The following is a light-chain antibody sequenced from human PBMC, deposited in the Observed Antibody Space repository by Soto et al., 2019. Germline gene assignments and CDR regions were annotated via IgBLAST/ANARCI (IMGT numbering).Light chain of an antibody. Sequence: QSALTQPASVSGSPGQSITLSCTGTNSDVSSYNYVSWFQQHPGKAPKLIISEVNKRPSGIPDRFSGSKSGTSATLGITGFQTGDEADYYCGSWDSSLSAYVFGTGTKVTVL. CDR2: EVN. J-gene: IGLJ1*01. CDR3: GSWDSSLSAYV. CDR1: NSDVSSYNY. V-gene: IGLV2-14*01.